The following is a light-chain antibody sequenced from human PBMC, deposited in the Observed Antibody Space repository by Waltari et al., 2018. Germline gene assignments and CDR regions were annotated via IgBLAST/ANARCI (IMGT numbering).Light chain of an antibody. CDR3: STWDDSLNGGM. V-gene: IGLV1-44*01. CDR1: TSNIGDNA. J-gene: IGLJ3*02. CDR2: DNN. Sequence: QSVLTQPPSASGAPGQRVTISCSGSTSNIGDNAVNWYQQLPGTSPQLLIYDNNQRPSGVTDRFSGSKSGTAASLAISGLQSEDEAEYYCSTWDDSLNGGMFGGGTKLTVL.